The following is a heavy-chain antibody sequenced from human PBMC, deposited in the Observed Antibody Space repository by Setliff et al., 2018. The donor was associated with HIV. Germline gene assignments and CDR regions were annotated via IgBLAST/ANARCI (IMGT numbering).Heavy chain of an antibody. Sequence: PSETLSLTCSVSGGSVIKDNFYWGWIRQAPAKGLEWIGTLYDTGRTYYNPPLKSRVSIFVDTTKNEFSLNLRSVTAADTAVYYCARKGWNAYEAFDYWGQGALVTVSS. J-gene: IGHJ4*02. D-gene: IGHD1-1*01. CDR1: GGSVIKDNFY. CDR3: ARKGWNAYEAFDY. V-gene: IGHV4-39*01. CDR2: LYDTGRT.